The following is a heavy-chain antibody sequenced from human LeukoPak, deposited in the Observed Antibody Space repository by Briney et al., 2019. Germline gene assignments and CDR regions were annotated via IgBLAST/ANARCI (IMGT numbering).Heavy chain of an antibody. J-gene: IGHJ4*02. Sequence: TGGSLRLSRAASKFTFSAYAMSWVRQAPGNGLEWVSLISASAGSTYYADSVKGRFTISRDNSKNTLYLQMNSLRVEDTAVYYCAKSMFVYGDYVPDYWGQGTLVTVSS. CDR3: AKSMFVYGDYVPDY. D-gene: IGHD4-17*01. CDR1: KFTFSAYA. CDR2: ISASAGST. V-gene: IGHV3-23*01.